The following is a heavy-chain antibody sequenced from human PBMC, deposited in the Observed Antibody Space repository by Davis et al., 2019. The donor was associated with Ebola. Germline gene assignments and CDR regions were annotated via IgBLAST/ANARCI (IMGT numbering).Heavy chain of an antibody. J-gene: IGHJ6*02. CDR2: ISSSSSYT. D-gene: IGHD1-26*01. CDR3: AGMGARAYYYGMDV. CDR1: GFTFSDYY. Sequence: GGSLRLSCAASGFTFSDYYMSWIRQAPGKGLEWVSYISSSSSYTNYADSVKGRFTISRDNSKNTLYLQMNSLRAEDTAVYYCAGMGARAYYYGMDVWGQGTTVTVSS. V-gene: IGHV3-11*06.